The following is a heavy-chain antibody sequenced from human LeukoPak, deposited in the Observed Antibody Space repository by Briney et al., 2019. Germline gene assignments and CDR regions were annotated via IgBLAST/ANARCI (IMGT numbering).Heavy chain of an antibody. Sequence: GGSLRLSCAASGFTFSSYEMNWVRQAPGKGLEWASYISSSGSTIYYADSVKGRFTISRDNAKNSLYLQMNSLRAEDTAVYYCAREGRYCSGGSCYSHYYYYYMDVWGKGTTVTVSS. D-gene: IGHD2-15*01. CDR2: ISSSGSTI. J-gene: IGHJ6*03. V-gene: IGHV3-48*03. CDR1: GFTFSSYE. CDR3: AREGRYCSGGSCYSHYYYYYMDV.